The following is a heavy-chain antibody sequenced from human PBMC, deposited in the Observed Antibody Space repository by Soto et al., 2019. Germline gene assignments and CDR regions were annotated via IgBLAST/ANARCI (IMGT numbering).Heavy chain of an antibody. D-gene: IGHD4-17*01. Sequence: PGGSLRLSCVASGITFGGRAMSWVRQVPGEGLEWVSTITDRGGDAKYADSVRGRFAISRDNSKKTLYLQMSSLRAEDSAIYYCAKGSTDSYPVSRIFDFWGRGTLVTVSS. CDR3: AKGSTDSYPVSRIFDF. CDR2: ITDRGGDA. V-gene: IGHV3-23*01. J-gene: IGHJ4*02. CDR1: GITFGGRA.